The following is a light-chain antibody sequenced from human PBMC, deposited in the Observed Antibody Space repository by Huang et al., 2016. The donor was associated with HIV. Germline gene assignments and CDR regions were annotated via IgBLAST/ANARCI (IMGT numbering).Light chain of an antibody. CDR1: QSVSSN. V-gene: IGKV3-15*01. CDR3: QQYNNWPLT. CDR2: AAS. J-gene: IGKJ1*01. Sequence: EIVMTQSPATLSVSPGERATLSCRASQSVSSNLAWYQQQPGQAPRLLIYAASTRSSGIPARFSGSGAGTEFTLTISSLQSEDFAVYYCQQYNNWPLTFGQGTKVEIK.